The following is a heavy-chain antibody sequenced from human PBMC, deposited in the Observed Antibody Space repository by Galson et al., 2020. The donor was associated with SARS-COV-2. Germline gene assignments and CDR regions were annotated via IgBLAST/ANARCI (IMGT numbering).Heavy chain of an antibody. D-gene: IGHD2-15*01. CDR3: ARVDCSGGSCYPGNY. CDR1: GFTFSSYG. Sequence: GGSLRLSCAASGFTFSSYGMHWVRQAPGKGLEWVAVIWYDGSNKYYADSVKGRFTISRDNSKNTLYLQMNSLRAEDTAVYHCARVDCSGGSCYPGNYWGQGTLVTVSS. V-gene: IGHV3-33*01. J-gene: IGHJ4*02. CDR2: IWYDGSNK.